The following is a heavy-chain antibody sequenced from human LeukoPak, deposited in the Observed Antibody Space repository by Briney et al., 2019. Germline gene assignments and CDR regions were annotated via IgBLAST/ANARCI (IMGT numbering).Heavy chain of an antibody. CDR2: LIPIFGTT. J-gene: IGHJ6*02. CDR1: GGTFSSYA. V-gene: IGHV1-69*13. Sequence: ASVKVSCKASGGTFSSYAFSWVRQAPGQGLEWMGGLIPIFGTTNYAQSFQDRVTITADESTSTAHMELSSLRSEDTAVYYCARVQGAYDYYDGMDVWGQGTTVTVSS. CDR3: ARVQGAYDYYDGMDV. D-gene: IGHD1-26*01.